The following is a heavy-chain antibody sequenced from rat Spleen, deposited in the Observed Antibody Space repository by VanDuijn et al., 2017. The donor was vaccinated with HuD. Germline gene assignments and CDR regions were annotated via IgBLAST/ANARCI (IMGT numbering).Heavy chain of an antibody. CDR1: GFTFSNYG. J-gene: IGHJ2*01. CDR3: ARHGDYGYPWFAY. V-gene: IGHV5S14*01. Sequence: EVQLVESGGGLVQPGRSLKLSCAASGFTFSNYGMAWVRQTPTEGLEWVATISYEGSSTYYRDSVKGRFTISRDNAKNTQFLQMDSLRSEDTATYYCARHGDYGYPWFAYWGQGVVVTVSS. D-gene: IGHD1-7*01. CDR2: ISYEGSST.